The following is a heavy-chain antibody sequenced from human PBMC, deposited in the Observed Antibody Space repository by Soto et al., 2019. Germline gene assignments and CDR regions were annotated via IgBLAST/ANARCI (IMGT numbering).Heavy chain of an antibody. J-gene: IGHJ4*02. CDR2: ISYDGSNK. Sequence: GGSLRLSCAASGFTFSSYGMHWVRQAPGKGLEWVAVISYDGSNKYYADSVKGRFTISRDNSKNTLYLQMNSLRAEDTAVYYCAKLATKSRVGHFDYWGQGTLVTVSS. CDR1: GFTFSSYG. D-gene: IGHD1-26*01. V-gene: IGHV3-30*18. CDR3: AKLATKSRVGHFDY.